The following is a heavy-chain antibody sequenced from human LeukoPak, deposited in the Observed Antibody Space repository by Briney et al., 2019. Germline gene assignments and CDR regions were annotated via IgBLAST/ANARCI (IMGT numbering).Heavy chain of an antibody. V-gene: IGHV1-18*01. CDR2: ISAYNGNT. CDR1: GYTFTSYG. CDR3: ARVLGGGSGWYRVGDYYVDY. J-gene: IGHJ4*02. Sequence: GASVKVSCKASGYTFTSYGISWVRQAPGQGLEWMGWISAYNGNTNYAQKLQGRVTMTTDTSTSTAYMELRSLRSDDTAVYYCARVLGGGSGWYRVGDYYVDYWGQGTLVTVSS. D-gene: IGHD6-19*01.